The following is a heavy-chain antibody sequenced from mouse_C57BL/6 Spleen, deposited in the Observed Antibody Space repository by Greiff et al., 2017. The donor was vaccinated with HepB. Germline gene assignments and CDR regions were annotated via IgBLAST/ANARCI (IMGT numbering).Heavy chain of an antibody. CDR3: ARNFVYYGSYYFDY. V-gene: IGHV2-9-1*01. Sequence: VQRVESGPGLVAPSQSLSITCTVSGFSLTSYAISWVRQPPGKGLEWLGVIWTGGGTNYNSALKSRLSISKDNSKSQVFLKMNSLQTDDTARYYCARNFVYYGSYYFDYWGQGTTLTVSS. J-gene: IGHJ2*01. D-gene: IGHD1-1*01. CDR2: IWTGGGT. CDR1: GFSLTSYA.